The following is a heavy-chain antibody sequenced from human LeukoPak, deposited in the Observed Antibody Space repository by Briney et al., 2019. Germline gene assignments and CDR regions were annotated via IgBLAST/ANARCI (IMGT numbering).Heavy chain of an antibody. V-gene: IGHV3-23*01. CDR2: ISGSGGNT. J-gene: IGHJ4*02. CDR3: AKIAGAYCNGGSCEVDY. D-gene: IGHD2-15*01. CDR1: GVTFSSYA. Sequence: PGGSLRLSCAASGVTFSSYAMSWVRQAPGKGLEWVSVISGSGGNTYYADSVKGRFTISRDNSKNTLYLRMDYLRAEDTAVYYCAKIAGAYCNGGSCEVDYWGQGTLVTVSS.